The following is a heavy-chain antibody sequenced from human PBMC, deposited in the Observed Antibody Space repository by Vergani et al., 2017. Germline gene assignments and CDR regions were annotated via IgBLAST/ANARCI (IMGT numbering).Heavy chain of an antibody. D-gene: IGHD4/OR15-4a*01. J-gene: IGHJ4*02. CDR2: IYYSENK. CDR3: ARMGGYGEGDAFRIGYFDS. CDR1: GGSITYGAFY. Sequence: QLQLQESGPGLVKPSETLSLTCTVSGGSITYGAFYWGWIRQSPGKGLEWIGSIYYSENKFYNPSLESRLTLSIDTTKNQFSLKLKSVTAADTAMYYCARMGGYGEGDAFRIGYFDSWGPGILGTVSS. V-gene: IGHV4-39*01.